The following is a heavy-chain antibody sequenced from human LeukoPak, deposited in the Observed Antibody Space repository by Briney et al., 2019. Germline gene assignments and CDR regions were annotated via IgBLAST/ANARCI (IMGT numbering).Heavy chain of an antibody. J-gene: IGHJ6*03. CDR1: GGSISSYY. CDR3: ARRGMTTVAKGVGLDYYYYMDV. V-gene: IGHV4-4*09. D-gene: IGHD4-23*01. CDR2: IYTSGST. Sequence: SETLSLTCTVSGGSISSYYWSWIRQPPGKGLEWIGYIYTSGSTNYNPSLKSRVTISVDTSKNQFSLKLSSVTAAETAVYYCARRGMTTVAKGVGLDYYYYMDVWGKGTTVTVSS.